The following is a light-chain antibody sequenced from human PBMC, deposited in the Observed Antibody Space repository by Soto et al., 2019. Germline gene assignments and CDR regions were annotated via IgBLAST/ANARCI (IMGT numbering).Light chain of an antibody. J-gene: IGKJ1*01. Sequence: DIQLTQSPSFLSASFGDRVTITCRASQGISSYLAWYQQKPGKAPKLLIYAASTLQSGVPSRFSGSGSGTEFTLTISSLQPEDFATYYCQQLNSYPQTFGQGTKV. CDR3: QQLNSYPQT. CDR1: QGISSY. V-gene: IGKV1-9*01. CDR2: AAS.